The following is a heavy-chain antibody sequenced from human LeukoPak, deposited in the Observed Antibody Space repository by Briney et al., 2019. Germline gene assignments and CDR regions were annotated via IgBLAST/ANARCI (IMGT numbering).Heavy chain of an antibody. Sequence: GGSLRLSCAASGFTFSSYGMHWVRQAPGKGLEWVAFIRYDGSNKYYADSVKGRFTISRDNSKNTLYLQMNSLRAEDTAVYYCARDDARYSGSAPGYWGQGTLVTVSS. CDR2: IRYDGSNK. CDR1: GFTFSSYG. J-gene: IGHJ4*02. CDR3: ARDDARYSGSAPGY. D-gene: IGHD1-26*01. V-gene: IGHV3-30*02.